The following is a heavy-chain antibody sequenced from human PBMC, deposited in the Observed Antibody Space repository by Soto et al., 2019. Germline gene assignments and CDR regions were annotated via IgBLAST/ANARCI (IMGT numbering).Heavy chain of an antibody. J-gene: IGHJ3*02. CDR2: IYSGGST. Sequence: GGSLRLSCAASGFTVSSNYMSWVRQAPGKGLEWVSVIYSGGSTYYADSVKGRFTISRDNSKNTLYLQMNSLRAEDTAVYYCARGLEGHAFDIWGQGTMVTVSS. CDR3: ARGLEGHAFDI. CDR1: GFTVSSNY. V-gene: IGHV3-53*01. D-gene: IGHD1-1*01.